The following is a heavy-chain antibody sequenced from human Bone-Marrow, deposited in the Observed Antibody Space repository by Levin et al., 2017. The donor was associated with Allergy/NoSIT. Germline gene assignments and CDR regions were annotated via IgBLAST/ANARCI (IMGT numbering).Heavy chain of an antibody. CDR3: ATGRVTMVRGVIIGQYYFDN. J-gene: IGHJ4*02. CDR2: FDPEDGEI. D-gene: IGHD3-10*01. CDR1: GDTLTELS. Sequence: GESLKISCKVSGDTLTELSIHWVRQAPGKGLEWMGGFDPEDGEIVYAQKFEGRVTMIEDTSTDTGHMELSSLRSEDTAVYYCATGRVTMVRGVIIGQYYFDNWGQGTLVTVSS. V-gene: IGHV1-24*01.